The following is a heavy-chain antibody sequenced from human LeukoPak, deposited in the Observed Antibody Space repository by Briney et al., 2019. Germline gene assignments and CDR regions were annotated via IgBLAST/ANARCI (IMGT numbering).Heavy chain of an antibody. CDR1: GGSISSSSYY. D-gene: IGHD6-19*01. CDR3: ARQEVAGTGVYFDY. Sequence: SETLSLTCTVSGGSISSSSYYWGWIRQPPGKGLEWIGSIYYSGSTYYNPSLKSRVTISVDTSKNQFSLKLSSVTAADTAVYYCARQEVAGTGVYFDYWGQGTLVTVSS. V-gene: IGHV4-39*01. J-gene: IGHJ4*02. CDR2: IYYSGST.